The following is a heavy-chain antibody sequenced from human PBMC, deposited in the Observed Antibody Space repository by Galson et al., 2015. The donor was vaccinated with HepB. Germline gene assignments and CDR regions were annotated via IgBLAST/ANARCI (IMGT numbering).Heavy chain of an antibody. V-gene: IGHV1-2*04. CDR1: GYTFTSYY. J-gene: IGHJ3*02. CDR3: ARVAGGNSYDAFDN. Sequence: SVKVSCKASGYTFTSYYMHWARQAPGQGLEWMGWINTHTGDTNYAQNFQDWVTMTRDTSVSTAYMELNRLRSDDTAVYYCARVAGGNSYDAFDNWGQGTMVGVSS. D-gene: IGHD1-14*01. CDR2: INTHTGDT.